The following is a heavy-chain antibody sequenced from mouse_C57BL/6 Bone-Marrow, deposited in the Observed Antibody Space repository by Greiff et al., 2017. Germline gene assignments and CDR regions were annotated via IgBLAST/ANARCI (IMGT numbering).Heavy chain of an antibody. D-gene: IGHD2-2*01. CDR3: ARHGYDGDGYFDV. V-gene: IGHV5-15*01. CDR2: ISNLAYSI. CDR1: GFTFSDYG. Sequence: EVQLVESGGGLVQPGGSLKLSCAASGFTFSDYGMAWVRQAPRKGPEWVAFISNLAYSIYYADTVTGRFTIPRENATNTLYLEMSSLGSEDTAMYYCARHGYDGDGYFDVWGTGTTVTVSS. J-gene: IGHJ1*03.